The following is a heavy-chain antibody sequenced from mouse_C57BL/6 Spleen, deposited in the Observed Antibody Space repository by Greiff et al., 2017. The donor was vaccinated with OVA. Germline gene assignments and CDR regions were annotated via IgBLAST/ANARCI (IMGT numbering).Heavy chain of an antibody. V-gene: IGHV3-6*01. CDR3: ARDLRAMDY. CDR1: GYSITSGYY. CDR2: ISYDGSN. J-gene: IGHJ4*01. Sequence: DVKLQESGPGLVKPSQSLSLTCSVTGYSITSGYYWNWIRQFPGNKLEWMGYISYDGSNNYNPSLKNRISITRDTSKNQFFLKLNSVTTEDTATYYCARDLRAMDYWGQGTSVTVSS.